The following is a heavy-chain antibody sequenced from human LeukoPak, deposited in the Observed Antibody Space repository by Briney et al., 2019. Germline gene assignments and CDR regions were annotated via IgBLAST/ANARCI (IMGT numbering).Heavy chain of an antibody. CDR2: IYYSGST. CDR3: ARTIAAAGNLDY. Sequence: SETLSLTCTVSGGSISSRSYYWGWIRQPPGKGLEWIGYIYYSGSTNYNPSLKSRVTISVDTSKNQFSLKLSSVTAADTAVYYCARTIAAAGNLDYWGQGTLVTVSS. V-gene: IGHV4-61*01. J-gene: IGHJ4*02. D-gene: IGHD6-13*01. CDR1: GGSISSRSYY.